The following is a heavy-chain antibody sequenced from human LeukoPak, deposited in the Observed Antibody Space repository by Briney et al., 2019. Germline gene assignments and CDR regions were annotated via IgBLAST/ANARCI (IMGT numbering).Heavy chain of an antibody. Sequence: GGSLRLSCAASGFTFSSYVMHWVRQAPGKGLEWVTVISYDGSDQYHADSVKGRFTISRDNSKNTLYLQMNSLRAEDTAVYYCAKDRSVVARTVYYYYGMDVWGQGITVTVSS. CDR1: GFTFSSYV. CDR3: AKDRSVVARTVYYYYGMDV. V-gene: IGHV3-30*18. J-gene: IGHJ6*02. D-gene: IGHD3-22*01. CDR2: ISYDGSDQ.